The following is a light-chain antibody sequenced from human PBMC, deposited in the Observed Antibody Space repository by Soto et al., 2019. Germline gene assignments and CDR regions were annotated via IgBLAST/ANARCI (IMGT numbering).Light chain of an antibody. CDR2: DVS. V-gene: IGLV2-14*03. CDR3: SSYTSSTTLEV. Sequence: QSALTQPASVSGSPGQSITISCTGTSSDVGGYNYVSWYQQHPGKAPKLMIYDVSNRPSGVSNRFSGSKSGNTASLTISGLQDEDAADYYCSSYTSSTTLEVFGGGTKLTVL. CDR1: SSDVGGYNY. J-gene: IGLJ2*01.